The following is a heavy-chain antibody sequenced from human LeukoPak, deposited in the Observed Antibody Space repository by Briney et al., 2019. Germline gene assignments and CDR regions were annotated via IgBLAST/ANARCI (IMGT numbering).Heavy chain of an antibody. D-gene: IGHD3-22*01. CDR3: ARRSGYYWDAFDI. V-gene: IGHV3-23*01. CDR1: GFTFSSYA. CDR2: ISGSTGST. Sequence: PGGSLRLSCAASGFTFSSYAMSWVRQAPGKGLEWVSGISGSTGSTYNADSVRGRFTISRDNAKNLLYLQMNNLRAEDTAVYYCARRSGYYWDAFDIWGQGTMVTVSS. J-gene: IGHJ3*02.